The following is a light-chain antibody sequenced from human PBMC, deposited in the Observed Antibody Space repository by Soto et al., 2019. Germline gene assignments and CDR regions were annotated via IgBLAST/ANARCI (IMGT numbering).Light chain of an antibody. CDR2: KAS. J-gene: IGKJ1*01. Sequence: DIQMTQSPSTLSASVGDRVTITCRASQSISSWLAWYQQKPGKAPKLLIYKASSLESGVPSRFSGSGSGTEFTLTISSLKPDDFETYYCQQYNSYSWTFGQGTKVEIK. CDR3: QQYNSYSWT. V-gene: IGKV1-5*03. CDR1: QSISSW.